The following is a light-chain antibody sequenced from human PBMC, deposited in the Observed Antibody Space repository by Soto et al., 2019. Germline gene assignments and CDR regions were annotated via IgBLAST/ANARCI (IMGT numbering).Light chain of an antibody. CDR2: GNS. V-gene: IGLV1-40*01. CDR1: SSNVGACYD. J-gene: IGLJ3*02. CDR3: QSYYCSLSGWV. Sequence: QSVLTQPPSVSGAPGQRVTISCTDSSSNVGACYDVHWYQQQPGTAPKLLIYGNSNRPSGVPDRFSGSKSGTSASLAITGLQAEDEADYDYQSYYCSLSGWVFGGGTQLTVL.